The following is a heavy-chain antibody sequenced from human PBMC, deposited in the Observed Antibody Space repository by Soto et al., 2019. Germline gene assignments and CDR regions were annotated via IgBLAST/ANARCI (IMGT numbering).Heavy chain of an antibody. Sequence: QVQVVQSGPEVKKPGASVMVSCKASGYTFTSYGISWVRQAPGQGLEWMGWNSGDNGQTTYGQKFRGRVTITTDTSTSTAYMELRSLRSDDTGVYYCARDGRKHLWVEGLSAMDVWGQGTTVTVSS. V-gene: IGHV1-18*01. J-gene: IGHJ6*02. D-gene: IGHD5-18*01. CDR1: GYTFTSYG. CDR3: ARDGRKHLWVEGLSAMDV. CDR2: NSGDNGQT.